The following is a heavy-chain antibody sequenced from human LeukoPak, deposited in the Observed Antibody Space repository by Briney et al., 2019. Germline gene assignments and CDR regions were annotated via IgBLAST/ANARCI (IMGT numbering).Heavy chain of an antibody. CDR2: INHSGST. CDR1: GGSFSGYY. Sequence: SETLSLTCAVYGGSFSGYYWSWIRQPPGKGLEWIGEINHSGSTNYNPSLKSRVTVSVDTSKNQFSLKLSSVTAADTAVYYCARPPAAGNDYWGQGTLVTVSS. V-gene: IGHV4-34*01. D-gene: IGHD6-13*01. CDR3: ARPPAAGNDY. J-gene: IGHJ4*02.